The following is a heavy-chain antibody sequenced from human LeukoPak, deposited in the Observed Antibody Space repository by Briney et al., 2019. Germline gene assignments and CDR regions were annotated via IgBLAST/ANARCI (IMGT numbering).Heavy chain of an antibody. Sequence: PGRSLRLSCAASGFTFSSYGMHWVRQAPGKGLEWVAVISYDGSNKYYADSVKGRFTISRDNSKNTLYLQMNSLRAEDTAVYYCARSRYCSGGSCYSRNWFDPWGQGTLVTVSS. V-gene: IGHV3-30*03. J-gene: IGHJ5*02. CDR1: GFTFSSYG. CDR2: ISYDGSNK. D-gene: IGHD2-15*01. CDR3: ARSRYCSGGSCYSRNWFDP.